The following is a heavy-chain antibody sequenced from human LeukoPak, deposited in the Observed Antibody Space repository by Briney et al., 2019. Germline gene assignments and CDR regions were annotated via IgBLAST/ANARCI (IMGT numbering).Heavy chain of an antibody. CDR3: AKRTNWNDGYFDY. CDR2: ISGSGGST. J-gene: IGHJ4*02. V-gene: IGHV3-23*01. D-gene: IGHD1-1*01. CDR1: GFTFSSYA. Sequence: GGSLRLSCAASGFTFSSYAMSWVRQAPGKGLEWVLAISGSGGSTYYADSVKGRFAISRDNSKNTLYLQMNSLRAEDTAVYYCAKRTNWNDGYFDYWGQGTLVTVSS.